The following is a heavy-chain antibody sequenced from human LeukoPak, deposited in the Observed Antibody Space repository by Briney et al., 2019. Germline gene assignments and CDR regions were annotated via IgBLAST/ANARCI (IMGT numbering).Heavy chain of an antibody. Sequence: SETLSLTCAVYGXSFSGYYWSWIRQPPGKGLEWIGEINHSGSTNYNPSLKSRVTISVDTSKNQFSLKLSSVTAADTAVYYCARGRSGSYSDGFDYWGQGTLVTVSS. V-gene: IGHV4-34*01. CDR3: ARGRSGSYSDGFDY. CDR2: INHSGST. D-gene: IGHD1-26*01. CDR1: GXSFSGYY. J-gene: IGHJ4*02.